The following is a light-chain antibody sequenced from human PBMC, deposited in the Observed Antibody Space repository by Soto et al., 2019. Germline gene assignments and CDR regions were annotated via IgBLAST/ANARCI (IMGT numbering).Light chain of an antibody. J-gene: IGKJ4*01. V-gene: IGKV1-5*02. CDR1: RSISSW. Sequence: IQMSHSASTLSASVSAIFAIIVRGSRSISSWLAWYQQKTVKAPKLLIYDAYSLESGTPSRFSGRRSGTEFTLTIASVQPEDFATYYCQQHSSYSPLTFGGGTKVDIK. CDR2: DAY. CDR3: QQHSSYSPLT.